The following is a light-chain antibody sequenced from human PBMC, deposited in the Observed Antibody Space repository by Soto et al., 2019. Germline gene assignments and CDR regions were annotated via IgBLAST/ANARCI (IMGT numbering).Light chain of an antibody. CDR2: DAS. V-gene: IGKV1-5*01. CDR1: QSISSW. Sequence: DIQMTQSPSTLSASVGDRVTITCRASQSISSWLAWYQQKLGRAPRLLIYDASSLESGVPSRFSGSGSGTDFTLTISSLQPEDFATYYCQQANSFPITFGQGTRLEIK. J-gene: IGKJ5*01. CDR3: QQANSFPIT.